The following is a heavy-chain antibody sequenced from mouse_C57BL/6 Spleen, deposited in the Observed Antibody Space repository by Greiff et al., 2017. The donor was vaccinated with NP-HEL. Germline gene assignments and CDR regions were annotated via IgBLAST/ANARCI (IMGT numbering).Heavy chain of an antibody. CDR3: AYDYDVAWFAY. D-gene: IGHD2-4*01. V-gene: IGHV1-64*01. J-gene: IGHJ3*01. CDR1: GYTFTSYW. CDR2: IHPNSGST. Sequence: QVQLQQSGAELVKPGASVKLSCKASGYTFTSYWMHWVKQRPGQGLEWIGMIHPNSGSTNYNEKFKSKATLTVDKSSSTAYMQLSSLTSEDSAVYYCAYDYDVAWFAYWGQGTLVTVSA.